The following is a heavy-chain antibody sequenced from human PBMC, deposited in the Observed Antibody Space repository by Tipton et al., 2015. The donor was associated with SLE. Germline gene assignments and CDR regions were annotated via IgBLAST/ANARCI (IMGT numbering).Heavy chain of an antibody. J-gene: IGHJ3*02. D-gene: IGHD2-21*01. CDR3: ARDGRRVNAFDI. CDR2: ISDGGAKT. Sequence: SLRLSCTASGFMFDSYVMNWVRQAPGKGLEWVSAISDGGAKTYYADSVKGRFTISRDNAKNSLYLQMNSLRAEDTAVYYCARDGRRVNAFDIWGQGTMVTVSS. V-gene: IGHV3-21*01. CDR1: GFMFDSYV.